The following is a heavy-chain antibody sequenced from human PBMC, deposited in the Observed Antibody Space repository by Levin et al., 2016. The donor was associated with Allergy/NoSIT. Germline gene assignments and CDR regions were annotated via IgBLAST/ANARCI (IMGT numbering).Heavy chain of an antibody. D-gene: IGHD3-3*01. CDR3: TRGGVTVWLLSLDY. CDR2: IRSKAYGGTT. Sequence: WIRQPPGKGLEWVGFIRSKAYGGTTEYAASVKGRFTISRDDSKSIAYLQMNSLKTEDTAVYYCTRGGVTVWLLSLDYWGQGTLVTVSS. V-gene: IGHV3-49*02. J-gene: IGHJ4*02.